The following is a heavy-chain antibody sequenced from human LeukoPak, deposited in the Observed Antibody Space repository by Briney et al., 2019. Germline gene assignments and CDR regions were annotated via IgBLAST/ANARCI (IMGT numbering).Heavy chain of an antibody. D-gene: IGHD1-1*01. CDR1: GGSIRSSYYY. J-gene: IGHJ4*02. CDR2: IYDSGST. CDR3: ARVRGTTLDY. V-gene: IGHV4-39*07. Sequence: SETLSLTCTVSGGSIRSSYYYWGWIRQPPGKGLEWIGSIYDSGSTYYNPSLKSRITISVDTSKNQFSLKLSSVTAADTAVYYCARVRGTTLDYWGQGTLVTVSS.